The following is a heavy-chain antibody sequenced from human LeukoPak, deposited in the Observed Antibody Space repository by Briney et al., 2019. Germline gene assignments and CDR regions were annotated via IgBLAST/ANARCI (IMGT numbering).Heavy chain of an antibody. CDR1: GFTFRDYY. CDR2: ISGSDGTI. CDR3: AREFTQRDY. V-gene: IGHV3-11*01. Sequence: KSGGSLRLSCVASGFTFRDYYMSWIRQAPGKGLEWVSYISGSDGTIKYADSVKGRLTISRDNTKNSLYLQMNSLRVEDTAVYYCAREFTQRDYWGQGTLVTVSS. J-gene: IGHJ4*02.